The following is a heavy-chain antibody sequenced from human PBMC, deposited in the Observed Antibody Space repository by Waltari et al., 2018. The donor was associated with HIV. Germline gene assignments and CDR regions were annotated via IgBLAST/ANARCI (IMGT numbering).Heavy chain of an antibody. CDR1: GFTFSSYG. CDR2: ISYDGSNK. J-gene: IGHJ4*02. V-gene: IGHV3-30*18. Sequence: QVQLVESGGGVVQPRRSLRLSCAASGFTFSSYGMHWVRQAPGKGLGWVAVISYDGSNKYYADSVKGRFTISRDNSKNTRYLQMNSLRAEDTAVYYCAKDRQKIGYYDILTGYLDYWGQGTLVTVSS. CDR3: AKDRQKIGYYDILTGYLDY. D-gene: IGHD3-9*01.